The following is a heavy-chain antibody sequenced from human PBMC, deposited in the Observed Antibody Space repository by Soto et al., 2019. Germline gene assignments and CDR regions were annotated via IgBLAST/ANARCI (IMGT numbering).Heavy chain of an antibody. Sequence: QLQLQESGSGLVKPSQTLSLTCAVSGGSISSGGYSWSWIRQPPGKGLEGIGYIYQSGSTFYKPSLKSGATISLDRSKNQFSLKLSSLTAADTAVYYCARWWMHAPRFDPWGQGTLVTVSS. CDR3: ARWWMHAPRFDP. CDR2: IYQSGST. J-gene: IGHJ5*02. CDR1: GGSISSGGYS. V-gene: IGHV4-30-2*01. D-gene: IGHD2-8*01.